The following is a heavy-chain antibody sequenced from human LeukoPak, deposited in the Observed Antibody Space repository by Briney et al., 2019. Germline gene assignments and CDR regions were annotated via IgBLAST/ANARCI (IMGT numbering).Heavy chain of an antibody. Sequence: PGGSPRLSCAASGFTFSIYSMNWVRQAPGKGLEWLSSITSSSNYIYYADSVKGRFTISRDNVQNSLYLQMNSLRAEDTAMYYCARDRGYFDNWGQGTLVTVSS. V-gene: IGHV3-21*01. CDR2: ITSSSNYI. CDR3: ARDRGYFDN. CDR1: GFTFSIYS. J-gene: IGHJ4*02.